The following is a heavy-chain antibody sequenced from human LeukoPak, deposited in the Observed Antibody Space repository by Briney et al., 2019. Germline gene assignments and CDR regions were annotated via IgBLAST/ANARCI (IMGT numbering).Heavy chain of an antibody. CDR1: GFTVSSNY. D-gene: IGHD3-10*01. Sequence: SGGSLRLSCAASGFTVSSNYMSWVRQAPGKGLEWVSVIYSGGSTYYADSVKGRFTISRDNSKNTLYLQMNSLRAEDTAVYYCAREEGYYGSGMSSWGQGTLVTVSS. V-gene: IGHV3-66*01. J-gene: IGHJ5*02. CDR3: AREEGYYGSGMSS. CDR2: IYSGGST.